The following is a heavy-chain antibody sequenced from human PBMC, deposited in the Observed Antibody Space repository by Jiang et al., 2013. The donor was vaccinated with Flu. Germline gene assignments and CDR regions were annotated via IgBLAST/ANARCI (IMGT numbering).Heavy chain of an antibody. J-gene: IGHJ5*02. D-gene: IGHD3-16*01. Sequence: LLKPSETLSLTCTVSGGSISSYYWSWIRQPPGKGLEWIGYIYYSGSTNYNPSLKSRVTISVDTSKNQFSLKLSSVTAADTAVYYCARSGLGGIYWFDPWGQGTLATVSS. CDR2: IYYSGST. V-gene: IGHV4-59*01. CDR1: GGSISSYY. CDR3: ARSGLGGIYWFDP.